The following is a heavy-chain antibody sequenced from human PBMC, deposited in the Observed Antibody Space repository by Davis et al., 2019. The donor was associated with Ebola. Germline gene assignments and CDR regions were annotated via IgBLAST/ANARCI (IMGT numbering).Heavy chain of an antibody. J-gene: IGHJ5*02. CDR3: ARDRSGWNWFDP. V-gene: IGHV1-46*01. D-gene: IGHD3-3*01. CDR2: INPSGGST. Sequence: AASVKVSCKASGYTFTSYYMHWVRQAPGQGLEWMGIINPSGGSTNYAQKLQGRVTMTTDTSTSTAYMELSSLRSEDTAVYYCARDRSGWNWFDPWGQGTLVTVSS. CDR1: GYTFTSYY.